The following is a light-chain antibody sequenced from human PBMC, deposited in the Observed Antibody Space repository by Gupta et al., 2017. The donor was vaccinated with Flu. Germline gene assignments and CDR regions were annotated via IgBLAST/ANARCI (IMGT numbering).Light chain of an antibody. J-gene: IGLJ2*01. CDR1: SSNIGRKT. Sequence: QSVLTQPPSASETPGQKVIISCSGSSSNIGRKTVNWYQQLPGTAPKLLIYTNNERPSGVPERFSGSKSGTSASLAISGLQAEDEAEYYCASWDVSLNAVLFGGGTKLTVL. CDR3: ASWDVSLNAVL. V-gene: IGLV1-44*01. CDR2: TNN.